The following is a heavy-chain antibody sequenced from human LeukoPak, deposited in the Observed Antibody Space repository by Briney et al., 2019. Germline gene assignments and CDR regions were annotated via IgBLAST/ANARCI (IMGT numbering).Heavy chain of an antibody. CDR1: GYTFTSYG. CDR3: ARDLGYCSSTSCSHFDY. CDR2: ISAYNGNT. D-gene: IGHD2-2*01. J-gene: IGHJ4*02. Sequence: ASVKVSCKASGYTFTSYGISWVRQAPGQGLEWMGWISAYNGNTNYAQKLQGRVTVTTDTSTSTAYMELRSLRSDDTAVYYCARDLGYCSSTSCSHFDYWGQGTLVTVSS. V-gene: IGHV1-18*01.